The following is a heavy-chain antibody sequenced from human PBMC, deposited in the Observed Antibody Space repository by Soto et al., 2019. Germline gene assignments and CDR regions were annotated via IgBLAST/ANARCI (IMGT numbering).Heavy chain of an antibody. CDR3: ARDGRRNYYDSSVFFLFDY. CDR2: INPSGGST. V-gene: IGHV1-46*01. CDR1: GYSFTSYY. Sequence: ASVKVSFKASGYSFTSYYMHWVRQAPGQGLEWMGIINPSGGSTSYAQKVQGRVTMTRDTSTSTVYMELSSLRSEDTAVYYCARDGRRNYYDSSVFFLFDYGGQETLVTV. J-gene: IGHJ4*02. D-gene: IGHD3-22*01.